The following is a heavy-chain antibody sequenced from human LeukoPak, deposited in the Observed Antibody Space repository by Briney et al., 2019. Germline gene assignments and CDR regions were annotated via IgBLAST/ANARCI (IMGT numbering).Heavy chain of an antibody. V-gene: IGHV5-51*01. J-gene: IGHJ4*02. Sequence: GESLKISCQGSGYSFTSYWIGWVRQLPGKGLEWMGIIYPGDSDTRYSPSFQGQVTISADKSISTAYPQWSSLKASDTAMYYCARLAYYYDSHFNSEIDYWGQGTLVTVSS. CDR1: GYSFTSYW. D-gene: IGHD3-22*01. CDR2: IYPGDSDT. CDR3: ARLAYYYDSHFNSEIDY.